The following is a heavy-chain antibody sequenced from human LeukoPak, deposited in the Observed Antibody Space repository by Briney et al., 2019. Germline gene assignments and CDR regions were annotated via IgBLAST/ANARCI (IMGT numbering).Heavy chain of an antibody. Sequence: PGGSLRLSCAASGFTFRIYGMSWVRQAPGKGLEWVSAISSSGDNTYYADSVKGRFTISRDNSKNTLFLQMISLRADDTAVYYCAKGPVYDYWGQGTLVTVSS. J-gene: IGHJ4*02. D-gene: IGHD5/OR15-5a*01. CDR2: ISSSGDNT. V-gene: IGHV3-23*01. CDR1: GFTFRIYG. CDR3: AKGPVYDY.